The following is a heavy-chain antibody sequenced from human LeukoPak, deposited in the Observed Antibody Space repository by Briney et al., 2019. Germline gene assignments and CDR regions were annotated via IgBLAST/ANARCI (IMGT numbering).Heavy chain of an antibody. Sequence: SETLSLTCTVSGGSISSSSYYWGWIRQPPGKGLEWIGSIYYSGSTYYNPSLKSRVTISVNTSKNQFSLKLSSVTAADTAVYYCARAQSNQMATKIWGQGTLVTVSS. D-gene: IGHD5-24*01. CDR3: ARAQSNQMATKI. CDR2: IYYSGST. V-gene: IGHV4-39*07. CDR1: GGSISSSSYY. J-gene: IGHJ4*02.